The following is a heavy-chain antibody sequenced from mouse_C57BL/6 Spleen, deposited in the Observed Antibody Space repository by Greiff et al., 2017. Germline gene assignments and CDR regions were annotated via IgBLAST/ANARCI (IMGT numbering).Heavy chain of an antibody. CDR1: GYTFPDYY. CDR2: INPNNGGT. CDR3: ARTDYTNYFDY. Sequence: VQLQQSGPELVKPGASVKISCKASGYTFPDYYMNWVKQSHGKSLEWIGDINPNNGGTSYNQKFKGKATLTVDKSSSTAYMELRSLTSEDSAVYYCARTDYTNYFDYWGQGTTLTVSS. J-gene: IGHJ2*01. V-gene: IGHV1-26*01. D-gene: IGHD2-13*01.